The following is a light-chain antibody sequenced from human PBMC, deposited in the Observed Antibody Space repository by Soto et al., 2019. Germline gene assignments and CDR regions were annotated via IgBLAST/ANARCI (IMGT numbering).Light chain of an antibody. Sequence: DIQMTQSPPTLFASVGDRVTITWRASQSVRNWLAWYQQKPGKAPKLLISTASTLQSGVPSRFSGSGSGTEFTLTIASLQPDDFATYYCQQYETFSGTFGPGTKVDIK. J-gene: IGKJ1*01. CDR2: TAS. V-gene: IGKV1-5*01. CDR1: QSVRNW. CDR3: QQYETFSGT.